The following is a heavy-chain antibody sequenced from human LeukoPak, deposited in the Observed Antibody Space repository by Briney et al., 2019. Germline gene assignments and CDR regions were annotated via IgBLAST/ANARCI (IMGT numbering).Heavy chain of an antibody. J-gene: IGHJ1*01. CDR2: ISTYNGNT. D-gene: IGHD3-22*01. CDR3: ATVSYYYDSSGYQGYFQH. CDR1: GYTFTSYG. Sequence: ASVKVSCKTSGYTFTSYGISWMRQAPGQGLEWMGWISTYNGNTNYAQNLQGRVTMTTDTSTSTAYMELRSLRSDDTAVYYCATVSYYYDSSGYQGYFQHWGQGTLVTVSS. V-gene: IGHV1-18*01.